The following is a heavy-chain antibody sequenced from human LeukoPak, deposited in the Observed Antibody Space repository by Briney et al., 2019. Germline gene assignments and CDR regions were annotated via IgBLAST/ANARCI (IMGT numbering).Heavy chain of an antibody. CDR3: ARHYKAYFQH. V-gene: IGHV4-39*01. J-gene: IGHJ1*01. Sequence: KASETLSLTCTVSGGSISSSSYYWGWIRQPPGKGLEWIGSIYYSGSTYYNPSLKSRVTISVDTSKNQFSLKLSSVTAADTAVYYCARHYKAYFQHWGQGTLVTVSS. D-gene: IGHD3-10*01. CDR2: IYYSGST. CDR1: GGSISSSSYY.